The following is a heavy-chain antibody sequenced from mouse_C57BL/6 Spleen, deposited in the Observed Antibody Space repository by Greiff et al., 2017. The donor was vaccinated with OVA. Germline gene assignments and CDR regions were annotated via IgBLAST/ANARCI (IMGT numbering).Heavy chain of an antibody. CDR3: ARWGYGSSYGAWFAY. CDR2: IPPNSGST. V-gene: IGHV1-64*01. D-gene: IGHD1-1*01. CDR1: GYTFTSYW. J-gene: IGHJ3*01. Sequence: VQLQQPGAELVKPGASVKLSCKASGYTFTSYWMHWVKQRPGQGLEWIGMIPPNSGSTNYNEKFKSKATLTVDKSSSTAYMQRSSLTSEDSAVYYCARWGYGSSYGAWFAYWGQATLVTVSA.